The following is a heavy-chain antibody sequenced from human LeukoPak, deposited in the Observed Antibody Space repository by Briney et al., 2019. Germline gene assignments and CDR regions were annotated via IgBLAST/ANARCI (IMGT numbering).Heavy chain of an antibody. CDR3: ARDRDGSIAAAGYFQH. J-gene: IGHJ1*01. Sequence: GGSLRLSCAASGSTFSSYAMSWVRQAPGRGLEWVSSISGSGGSGSKTYYTDSVKGRFTVSRDDSKNSLYLQMNSLRAEDTAVYYCARDRDGSIAAAGYFQHWGQGTLVTVSS. D-gene: IGHD6-13*01. CDR2: ISGSGGSGSKT. CDR1: GSTFSSYA. V-gene: IGHV3-23*01.